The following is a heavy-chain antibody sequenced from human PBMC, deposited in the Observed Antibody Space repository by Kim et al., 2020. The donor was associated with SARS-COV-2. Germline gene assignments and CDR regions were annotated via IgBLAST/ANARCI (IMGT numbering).Heavy chain of an antibody. CDR2: VTTTGDT. CDR1: GFTFNTYD. Sequence: GGSLRLSCAASGFTFNTYDMHWVRQATGKGLEWVSAVTTTGDTYYVDSVKGRFTISRENAKNSLYLQMNSLRVGDTAVYYCARSDPKYSSGWTNWFDPWG. CDR3: ARSDPKYSSGWTNWFDP. D-gene: IGHD6-19*01. J-gene: IGHJ5*02. V-gene: IGHV3-13*01.